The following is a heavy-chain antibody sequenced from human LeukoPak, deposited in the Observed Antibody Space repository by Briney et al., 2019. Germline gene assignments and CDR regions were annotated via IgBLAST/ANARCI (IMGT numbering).Heavy chain of an antibody. D-gene: IGHD2-15*01. J-gene: IGHJ4*02. CDR2: IYPGDSDT. V-gene: IGHV5-51*01. CDR3: ARLSGRVDYLSPPRY. Sequence: GESLQISCKGSGYSFTSYWIGWVRQMPGKGLEWMGIIYPGDSDTRYSPSFQGQVTISADKSISNAYLQWSSLKASDTAMYYCARLSGRVDYLSPPRYWGQGTLVTVSS. CDR1: GYSFTSYW.